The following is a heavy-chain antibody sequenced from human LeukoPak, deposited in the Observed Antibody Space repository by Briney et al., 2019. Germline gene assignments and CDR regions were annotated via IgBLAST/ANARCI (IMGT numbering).Heavy chain of an antibody. J-gene: IGHJ4*02. CDR2: IYYSGST. Sequence: SETLSLTCTVSGGSISSSSYYWGWIRQPPGKGLEWIGSIYYSGSTYYNPSLKSRVTISVDTSKNQFSLQLNSVTPEDTAVYYCARDSWLAAAGTLFDYWGQGTLVTVSS. CDR1: GGSISSSSYY. CDR3: ARDSWLAAAGTLFDY. V-gene: IGHV4-39*02. D-gene: IGHD6-13*01.